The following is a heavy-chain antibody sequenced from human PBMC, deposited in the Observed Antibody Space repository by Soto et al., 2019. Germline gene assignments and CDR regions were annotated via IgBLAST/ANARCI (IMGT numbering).Heavy chain of an antibody. V-gene: IGHV3-23*01. CDR3: APHVHCSGGSCHYDAFDI. J-gene: IGHJ3*02. CDR2: IRDGGEST. CDR1: GFIFGNYM. Sequence: EVQLLESGGGLVQPGESLRLSCAFSGFIFGNYMMTWVRQAPGKGLEWVSTIRDGGESTYYADSVKGRFTISRDNSKNTVALQMDSLGVEDTAVYYCAPHVHCSGGSCHYDAFDIRGQGTMVTVSS. D-gene: IGHD2-15*01.